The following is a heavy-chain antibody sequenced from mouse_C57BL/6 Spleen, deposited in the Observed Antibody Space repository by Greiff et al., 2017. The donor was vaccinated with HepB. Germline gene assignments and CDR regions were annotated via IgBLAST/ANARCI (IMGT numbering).Heavy chain of an antibody. J-gene: IGHJ3*01. V-gene: IGHV6-3*01. CDR3: TEDYYSNFFAY. Sequence: EVKVVESGGGLVQPGGSMKLSCVASGFTFSNYWMNWVRQSPEKGLEWVAQISLKSDNYATHYAESVKGRFTITRDDSKSSVYLQMYNLRAEDTGIYYCTEDYYSNFFAYWGQGTLVTVSA. CDR2: ISLKSDNYAT. D-gene: IGHD2-5*01. CDR1: GFTFSNYW.